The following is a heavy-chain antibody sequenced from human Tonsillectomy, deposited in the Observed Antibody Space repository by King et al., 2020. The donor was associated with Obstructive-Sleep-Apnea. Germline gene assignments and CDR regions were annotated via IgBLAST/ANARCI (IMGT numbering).Heavy chain of an antibody. Sequence: VQLQQWGAGLLKPSETLSLTCAVYGGSFSGYYWSWIRQPPGKGLEWIGEINHSGSTNYNPSLKSRVTISVDTSKNQFSLKLSSVTAADTAVYYCARAAGYVGDYWGQGTLVTVSS. CDR1: GGSFSGYY. V-gene: IGHV4-34*01. J-gene: IGHJ4*02. CDR2: INHSGST. CDR3: ARAAGYVGDY. D-gene: IGHD3-16*01.